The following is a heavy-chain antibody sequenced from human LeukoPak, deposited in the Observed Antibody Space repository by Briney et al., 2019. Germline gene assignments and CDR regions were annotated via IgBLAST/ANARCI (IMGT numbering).Heavy chain of an antibody. CDR1: GYTFTSYD. J-gene: IGHJ4*02. V-gene: IGHV1-8*03. CDR3: ARDRGITMVRGWDYFDY. CDR2: MNPNSGNT. Sequence: ASVKVSCKASGYTFTSYDINWVRQATGQGLEWMGWMNPNSGNTGYAQKFQGRVTITRNTSISTAYMELSSLRSEDTAVYYCARDRGITMVRGWDYFDYWGQGTLVTVSS. D-gene: IGHD3-10*01.